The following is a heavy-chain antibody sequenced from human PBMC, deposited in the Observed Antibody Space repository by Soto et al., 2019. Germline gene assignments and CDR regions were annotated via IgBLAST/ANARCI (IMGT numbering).Heavy chain of an antibody. CDR3: ARYIPCARYYGMDV. CDR2: IGESGTPT. J-gene: IGHJ6*02. D-gene: IGHD5-18*01. Sequence: EVQLLESGGGLVQPGGSLRLSCAASGFSFSSYAMKWVRQAPGKGLEWVSLIGESGTPTYYADSVKGRFTISRDNSGNTLFLEMYSLRAEDTAVYFCARYIPCARYYGMDVWGQGTTVTVSS. V-gene: IGHV3-23*01. CDR1: GFSFSSYA.